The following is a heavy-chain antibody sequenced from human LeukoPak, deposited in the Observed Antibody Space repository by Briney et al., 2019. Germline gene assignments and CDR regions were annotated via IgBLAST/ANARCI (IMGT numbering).Heavy chain of an antibody. D-gene: IGHD1-26*01. J-gene: IGHJ6*02. CDR3: ATDTTGNYGMDV. CDR2: FDPEDGET. Sequence: ASVKVSCKVSGYTLTELSMHLVRLAPGKGLEWMGGFDPEDGETIYAQKFQGRVTMTEDTSTDTAYMELSSLRSEDTAVYYCATDTTGNYGMDVWGQGTTVTVSS. V-gene: IGHV1-24*01. CDR1: GYTLTELS.